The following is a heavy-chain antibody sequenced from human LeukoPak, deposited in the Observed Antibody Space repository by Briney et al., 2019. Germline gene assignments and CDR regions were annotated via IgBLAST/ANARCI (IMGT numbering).Heavy chain of an antibody. CDR2: IYHSGTT. D-gene: IGHD1-26*01. CDR1: GGSISSGNYY. J-gene: IGHJ4*02. V-gene: IGHV4-61*01. Sequence: PSETLSLTCTVSGGSISSGNYYWSWIRQPPGKGLEWIGYIYHSGTTNYNPSLKSRVTISVDTSKSQFSLKLSSVTAAGTAIYYCARNIVGPRQVDYWGQGTLVTVSS. CDR3: ARNIVGPRQVDY.